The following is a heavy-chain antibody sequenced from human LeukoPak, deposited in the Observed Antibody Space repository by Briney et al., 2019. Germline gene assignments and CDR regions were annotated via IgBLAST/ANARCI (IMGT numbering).Heavy chain of an antibody. J-gene: IGHJ4*02. D-gene: IGHD3-10*01. V-gene: IGHV3-7*01. Sequence: PGGSLRLSCAASGFTFSSYWMTWVRQAPGKGLEWVAKIKQDGSEKYYVDSVKGRFTISRDNDKKSLFLQMNSLRAEDTAVYYCARLGNALFYGSGSHHNYYFDHWGQGTLVTVSS. CDR3: ARLGNALFYGSGSHHNYYFDH. CDR2: IKQDGSEK. CDR1: GFTFSSYW.